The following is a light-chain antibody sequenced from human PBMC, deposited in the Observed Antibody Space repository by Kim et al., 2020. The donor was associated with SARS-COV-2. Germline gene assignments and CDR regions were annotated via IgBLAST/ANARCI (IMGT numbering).Light chain of an antibody. V-gene: IGLV2-11*03. CDR3: CSYAGSYNYVV. CDR1: SSDVGRYDY. J-gene: IGLJ2*01. Sequence: QSVTSSCTGTSSDVGRYDYVSWYQQHPGKATKFMIYDVNKRPSGVPDRFSGSKSGKTASLTISGLQAEDEADYYCCSYAGSYNYVVFGGGTKLTVL. CDR2: DVN.